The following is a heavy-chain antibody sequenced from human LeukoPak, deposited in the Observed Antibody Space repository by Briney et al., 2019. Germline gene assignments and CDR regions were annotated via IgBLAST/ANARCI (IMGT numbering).Heavy chain of an antibody. J-gene: IGHJ4*02. D-gene: IGHD2-2*03. Sequence: GGSLRLSCSVSGFTFSSYAMHWVRQAPGKGLQFLSSINSNGGSTYYADSVKGRFTISRDNSKSKLYLQMNRLRSEDTAVYYCVKSGYSSTSDVDYWGQGTLVTVSS. CDR1: GFTFSSYA. CDR3: VKSGYSSTSDVDY. V-gene: IGHV3-64D*09. CDR2: INSNGGST.